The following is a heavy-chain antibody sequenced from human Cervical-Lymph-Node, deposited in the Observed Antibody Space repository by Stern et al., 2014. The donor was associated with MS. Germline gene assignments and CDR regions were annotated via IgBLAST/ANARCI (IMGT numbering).Heavy chain of an antibody. J-gene: IGHJ4*02. V-gene: IGHV5-51*01. Sequence: VQLVQSGAEVKKPGESLKIACKGSGYCFSSYWIAWVRQMPRQGLERMGMIFPSDSETRYSPSFHGQVTISVDKSTSTAYLHWSSLKASDTARYYCGREIALTAGLLGFWGQGTQVIVSS. CDR3: GREIALTAGLLGF. CDR2: IFPSDSET. D-gene: IGHD3-22*01. CDR1: GYCFSSYW.